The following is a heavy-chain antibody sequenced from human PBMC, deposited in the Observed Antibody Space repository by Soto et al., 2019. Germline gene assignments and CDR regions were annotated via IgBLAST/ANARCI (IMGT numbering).Heavy chain of an antibody. Sequence: PGGSLRLSCVASGFTFSSYWMSWVRQAPGKGLEWVANIKQDGSEKYYVDSVNGRFTISRDNAKNSLYLQMNSLRAEDTAVYYCARDQVAVAVRVYYYYGMDVWGQGTTVTVSS. J-gene: IGHJ6*02. V-gene: IGHV3-7*01. CDR1: GFTFSSYW. D-gene: IGHD6-19*01. CDR3: ARDQVAVAVRVYYYYGMDV. CDR2: IKQDGSEK.